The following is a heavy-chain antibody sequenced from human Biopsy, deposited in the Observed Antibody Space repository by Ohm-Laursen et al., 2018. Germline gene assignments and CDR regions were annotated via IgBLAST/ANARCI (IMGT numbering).Heavy chain of an antibody. D-gene: IGHD3-9*01. V-gene: IGHV1-69*06. CDR1: GYTLVELS. CDR3: ATKLTGYFHH. J-gene: IGHJ1*01. CDR2: NIPILGTG. Sequence: SVKVSCKASGYTLVELSMHWVRQAPGQGLEWLGGNIPILGTGNYAQKFQDRVTVAADTSTSTATMELRSLRSDDTAVYYCATKLTGYFHHWGQGTLVIVSS.